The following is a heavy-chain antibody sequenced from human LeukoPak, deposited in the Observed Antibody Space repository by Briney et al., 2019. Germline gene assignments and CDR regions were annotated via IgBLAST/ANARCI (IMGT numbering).Heavy chain of an antibody. D-gene: IGHD3-22*01. J-gene: IGHJ3*02. CDR2: IYYSGST. CDR3: ARGPGYSNAFDI. Sequence: SETLSLTCTVSGGSISSYYWSWIRQPPGKGLEWIGYIYYSGSTNYNPSLKSRVTISVDTSKNQFSLKLSSVTAADTAVYYCARGPGYSNAFDIWGQGTMVTVSS. V-gene: IGHV4-59*01. CDR1: GGSISSYY.